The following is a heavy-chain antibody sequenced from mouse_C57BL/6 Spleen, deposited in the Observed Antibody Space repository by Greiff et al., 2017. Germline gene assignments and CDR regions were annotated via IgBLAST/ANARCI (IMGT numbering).Heavy chain of an antibody. CDR3: AQEGSEAMDY. Sequence: VQLQQSGPELVKPGASVKISCKASGYAFSSSWMNWVKQRPGKGLEWIGRIYPGDGDTNYNGKFKGKATLTADKSSSTAYMQLSSLTSEDSAVYFWAQEGSEAMDYWGQGTSVTVSS. CDR2: IYPGDGDT. J-gene: IGHJ4*01. D-gene: IGHD1-1*01. V-gene: IGHV1-82*01. CDR1: GYAFSSSW.